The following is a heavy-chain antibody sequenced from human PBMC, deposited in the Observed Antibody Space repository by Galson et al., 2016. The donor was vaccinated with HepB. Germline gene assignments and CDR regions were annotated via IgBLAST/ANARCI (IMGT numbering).Heavy chain of an antibody. CDR3: AHRRDWYESYGCLCPQGFGI. CDR2: IYWNDDK. D-gene: IGHD3-16*02. V-gene: IGHV2-5*01. Sequence: PALVKPTQTLTLTCTLSGFSVSTPGVGVGWIRQPPGKALDWLALIYWNDDKRYSPSLKSRLTITKDTSKNQVVLTMRNMDPVDTATYYCAHRRDWYESYGCLCPQGFGIGGQGTMVTCSS. CDR1: GFSVSTPGVG. J-gene: IGHJ3*02.